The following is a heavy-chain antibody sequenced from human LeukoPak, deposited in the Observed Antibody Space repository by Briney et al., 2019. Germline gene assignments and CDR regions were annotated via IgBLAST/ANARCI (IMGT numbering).Heavy chain of an antibody. CDR2: IYYSGSS. J-gene: IGHJ5*02. CDR1: GGSISSDYYY. CDR3: AREQEAGYCSGGSCANWFDP. D-gene: IGHD2-15*01. Sequence: ASETLSLTCAVSGGSISSDYYYWSWIRQPPGKGLEYIGYIYYSGSSYSNPSLKSRITMSMDTSKNHFSLKLSSVTAADTAVYYCAREQEAGYCSGGSCANWFDPWGQGTLVTVSS. V-gene: IGHV4-30-4*08.